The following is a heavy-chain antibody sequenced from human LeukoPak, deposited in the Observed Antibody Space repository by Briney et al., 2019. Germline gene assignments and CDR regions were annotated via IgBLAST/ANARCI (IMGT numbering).Heavy chain of an antibody. Sequence: GGSLRLSCAASGFTFSSYSMNWVRQAPGKGLEWVSSISSSSSYIYYADSVKSRFTISRDNAKNSLYLQMNSLRAEDTAVYYCARSSPHCSSTSCYNDAFDIWGQGTMVTVSS. V-gene: IGHV3-21*01. J-gene: IGHJ3*02. D-gene: IGHD2-2*02. CDR3: ARSSPHCSSTSCYNDAFDI. CDR1: GFTFSSYS. CDR2: ISSSSSYI.